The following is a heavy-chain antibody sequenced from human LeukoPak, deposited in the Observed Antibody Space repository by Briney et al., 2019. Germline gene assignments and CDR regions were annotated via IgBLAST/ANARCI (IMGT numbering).Heavy chain of an antibody. D-gene: IGHD3-22*01. J-gene: IGHJ6*02. CDR1: GGSFSGYY. Sequence: SETLSLTCAVYGGSFSGYYWSWIRQPPGKGLEWIGETNHSGSTNYNPSLKSRVTISVDTSKNQFSLKLSSVTAADTAVYYCARADYYYDSSGYPFYYYYGMDVWGQGTTVTVSS. CDR2: TNHSGST. V-gene: IGHV4-34*01. CDR3: ARADYYYDSSGYPFYYYYGMDV.